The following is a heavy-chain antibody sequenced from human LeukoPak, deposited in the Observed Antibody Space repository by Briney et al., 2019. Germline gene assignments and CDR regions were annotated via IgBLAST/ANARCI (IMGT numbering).Heavy chain of an antibody. J-gene: IGHJ4*02. CDR3: ARDDTYCSSTSCYWVTDY. CDR2: IYYSGST. D-gene: IGHD2-2*01. Sequence: SETLSLTCTVSGGSISSYYWSWIRQPPGKGLEWIGYIYYSGSTNYNPSLKSRVIISVDTSKNQFSLKLSSVTAADTAVYYCARDDTYCSSTSCYWVTDYWGQGTLVTVSS. V-gene: IGHV4-59*01. CDR1: GGSISSYY.